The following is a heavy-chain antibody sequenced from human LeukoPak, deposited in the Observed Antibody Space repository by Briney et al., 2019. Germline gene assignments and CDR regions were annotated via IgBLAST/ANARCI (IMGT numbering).Heavy chain of an antibody. J-gene: IGHJ1*01. Sequence: RPSEPLSLICTVSGGSISSYYWHWIRQPPGKGLEWLGYIYYSGCTNYNPSLKSRVTISVDTSKNQFSLKLSSVTAADTAVYYCAIDGVYPESCQHWGQGALVTVSS. V-gene: IGHV4-59*01. D-gene: IGHD2-8*01. CDR1: GGSISSYY. CDR2: IYYSGCT. CDR3: AIDGVYPESCQH.